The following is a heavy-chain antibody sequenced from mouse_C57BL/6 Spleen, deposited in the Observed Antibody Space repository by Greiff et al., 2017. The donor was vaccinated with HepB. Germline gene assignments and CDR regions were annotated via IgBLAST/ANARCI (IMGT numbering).Heavy chain of an antibody. Sequence: VQLQQSGAELAKPGASVKLSCKASGYTFTSYWMHWVKQRPGQGLDWIGYINPSSGYTKYNQKFKDKATLPADKSSSTAYMQLSSLTYADSAVYYCARRYSNPHYAMDYWGQGTSVTVSS. V-gene: IGHV1-7*01. CDR3: ARRYSNPHYAMDY. CDR2: INPSSGYT. CDR1: GYTFTSYW. D-gene: IGHD2-5*01. J-gene: IGHJ4*01.